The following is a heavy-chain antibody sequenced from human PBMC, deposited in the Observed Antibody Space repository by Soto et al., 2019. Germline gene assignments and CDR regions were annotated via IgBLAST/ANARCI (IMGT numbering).Heavy chain of an antibody. V-gene: IGHV3-30*04. CDR2: ISKDGSVI. CDR1: GFMFSRYA. Sequence: QVQLVEAGGGVVPPGRSLRLSCAASGFMFSRYAMHWVRQAPGKGLEWVAVISKDGSVIYYADSVKGRFTISRDKSKNMVYLQLNSLRDEDTAVFYCVRSRSGAVHDSFAYWGQGTLVTVAS. J-gene: IGHJ4*02. CDR3: VRSRSGAVHDSFAY. D-gene: IGHD3-10*01.